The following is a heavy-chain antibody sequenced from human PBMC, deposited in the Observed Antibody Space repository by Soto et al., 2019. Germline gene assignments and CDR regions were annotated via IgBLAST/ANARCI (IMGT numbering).Heavy chain of an antibody. Sequence: EVQLVESGGGLVKPGGSLRLSCAASGFTFSSYSMNWVRQAPGKGLEWVSSISSSSSYIYYADSVKGRFTISRDNAKNSLYLQMNSLRAEDTAVYYCARDGKLLWFGGFIDYYYYGMDVWGQGTTVTVSS. J-gene: IGHJ6*02. D-gene: IGHD3-10*01. CDR3: ARDGKLLWFGGFIDYYYYGMDV. V-gene: IGHV3-21*01. CDR1: GFTFSSYS. CDR2: ISSSSSYI.